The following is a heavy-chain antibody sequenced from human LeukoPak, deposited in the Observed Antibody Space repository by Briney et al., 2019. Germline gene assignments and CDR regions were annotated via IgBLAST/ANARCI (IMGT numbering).Heavy chain of an antibody. Sequence: SETLSLTCAVYGGSFSGYYWSWIRQPPGKGLEWIGEINHSGSTNYNPSLKSRVTISVDTSKSQFSLKLSSVTAADTAVYYCARRGGYSDYWGQGTLVTVSS. CDR2: INHSGST. CDR1: GGSFSGYY. D-gene: IGHD2-15*01. V-gene: IGHV4-34*01. J-gene: IGHJ4*02. CDR3: ARRGGYSDY.